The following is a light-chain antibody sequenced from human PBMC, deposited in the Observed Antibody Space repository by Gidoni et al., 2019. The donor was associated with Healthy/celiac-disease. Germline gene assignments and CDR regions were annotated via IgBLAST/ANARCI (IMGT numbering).Light chain of an antibody. J-gene: IGKJ4*02. Sequence: QMTQSPSSLSASVGHRVTITCRASQSIRSYSNWYQRKPGKAPKLLIYAASSLQSGVPSRFSGSGSGTDFAVTISSPQSEGFATYYRQQSESTPPLTFGGGTKVEIK. V-gene: IGKV1-39*01. CDR1: QSIRSY. CDR3: QQSESTPPLT. CDR2: AAS.